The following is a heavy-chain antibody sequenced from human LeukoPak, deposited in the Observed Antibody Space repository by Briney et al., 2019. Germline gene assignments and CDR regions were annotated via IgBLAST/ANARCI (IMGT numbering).Heavy chain of an antibody. CDR3: IKGYCTTGICYPEY. V-gene: IGHV3-23*01. J-gene: IGHJ4*02. Sequence: GGSLSLSCAASGFTFSTYAMSWVRQAPGKGLEWVSTISGSGGSTFYADSVKGRFTISRDNSKNTVYVQMDSLRAEDTALYYCIKGYCTTGICYPEYWGQGTLVTVSS. D-gene: IGHD2-8*01. CDR2: ISGSGGST. CDR1: GFTFSTYA.